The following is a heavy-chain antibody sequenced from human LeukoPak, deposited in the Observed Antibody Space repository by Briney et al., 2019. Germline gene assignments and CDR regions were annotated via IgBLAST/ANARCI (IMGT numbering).Heavy chain of an antibody. D-gene: IGHD3-10*01. CDR2: INPSGGST. V-gene: IGHV1-46*01. J-gene: IGHJ5*02. CDR3: AREPPYLLWFGEQTTHWFDP. Sequence: GASVKVSCKASGYTFTSYYMHWVRQAPGQGLEWMGIINPSGGSTSYAQKFQGRVTMTRDMSTSTVYMELSSLRSEDTAVYYCAREPPYLLWFGEQTTHWFDPWGQGTLVTVSS. CDR1: GYTFTSYY.